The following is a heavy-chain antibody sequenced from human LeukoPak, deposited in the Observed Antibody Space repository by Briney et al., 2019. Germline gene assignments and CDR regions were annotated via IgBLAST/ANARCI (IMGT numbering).Heavy chain of an antibody. CDR1: GFTFTIYG. D-gene: IGHD3-10*01. CDR3: ARSLERDYSGSGNYYMNNWFDP. CDR2: MWYDGSKT. J-gene: IGHJ5*02. V-gene: IGHV3-33*01. Sequence: GGSLRLSCAASGFTFTIYGMHWVRQAPGKGLEWVAVMWYDGSKTYYGDSVKGRFTISRDTSTNTLYLQMNGLRAEDTAVYYCARSLERDYSGSGNYYMNNWFDPWGQGTLVTVSS.